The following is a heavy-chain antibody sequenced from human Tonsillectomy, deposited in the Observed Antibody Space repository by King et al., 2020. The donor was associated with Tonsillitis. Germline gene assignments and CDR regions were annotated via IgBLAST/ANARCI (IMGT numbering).Heavy chain of an antibody. J-gene: IGHJ4*02. V-gene: IGHV3-43*01. Sequence: EVQLVESGGVVVQPGGSLRLSCAASGFTFDDYTMHWVRQAPGKGLEWVSLISWDGGSTQYVDSVKGRFTISRDNSKNSLYLQMNSLRTEDTALYYCAKAGTVTTYGFDHWGQGTLVTVSS. CDR2: ISWDGGST. D-gene: IGHD4-17*01. CDR3: AKAGTVTTYGFDH. CDR1: GFTFDDYT.